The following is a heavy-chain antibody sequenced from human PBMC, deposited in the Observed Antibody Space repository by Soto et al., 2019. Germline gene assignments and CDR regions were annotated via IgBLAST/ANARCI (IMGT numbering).Heavy chain of an antibody. V-gene: IGHV3-21*01. CDR3: ARDREGVGAGLF. Sequence: PGGSLRLSCAASGFTFSSYSMNWVRQAPGKGLEWVSSISSSSNYIYYADPMKGRFTISRDNAKNSLYLQMNSLRAEDTAVYYCARDREGVGAGLFWGHGTMVTVSS. D-gene: IGHD1-26*01. J-gene: IGHJ3*01. CDR1: GFTFSSYS. CDR2: ISSSSNYI.